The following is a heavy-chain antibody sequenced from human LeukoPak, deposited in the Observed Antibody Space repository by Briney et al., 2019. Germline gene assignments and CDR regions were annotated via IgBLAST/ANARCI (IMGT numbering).Heavy chain of an antibody. CDR3: ARTFGLFWSGFNHYYMDV. CDR2: IIHSGST. V-gene: IGHV4-34*12. CDR1: GGSFSGYY. D-gene: IGHD3-3*01. J-gene: IGHJ6*03. Sequence: KTSETLSLTCAVYGGSFSGYYWSWIRQPPGKGLEWIGEIIHSGSTNYNPSLKSRVTISVDTSKNQFSLKLSSVTAADTAVYYCARTFGLFWSGFNHYYMDVWGKGTTVTVSS.